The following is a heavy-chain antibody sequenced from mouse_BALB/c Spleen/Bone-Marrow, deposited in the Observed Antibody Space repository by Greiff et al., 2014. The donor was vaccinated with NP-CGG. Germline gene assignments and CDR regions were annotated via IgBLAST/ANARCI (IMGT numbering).Heavy chain of an antibody. D-gene: IGHD2-4*01. V-gene: IGHV5-6-3*01. CDR1: GFTFSSYG. CDR3: ARDYDYDY. Sequence: EVKLVESGGGLVQPGGSLKLSCAASGFTFSSYGMSWVRQTPDKRLELVATINSNGGSTYYPDSVKGRFTISGDNAKNTLYLQMSSLKSEDTAMYYCARDYDYDYWGQGTTLTVSS. CDR2: INSNGGST. J-gene: IGHJ2*01.